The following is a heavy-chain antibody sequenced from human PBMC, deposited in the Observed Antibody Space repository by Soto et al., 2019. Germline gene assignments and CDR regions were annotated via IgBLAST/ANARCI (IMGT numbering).Heavy chain of an antibody. D-gene: IGHD3-3*01. CDR3: ARAPYDFWSLEDAFDI. CDR1: GFTFSSYA. V-gene: IGHV3-30-3*01. J-gene: IGHJ3*02. CDR2: ISYDGSNK. Sequence: QVQLVESGGGVVQPGRSLRLSCAASGFTFSSYAMHWVRQAPGKGLEWVAVISYDGSNKYYADSVKGRFTISRDNSKNTLYLQMNSLRAEDTAVYYCARAPYDFWSLEDAFDIWGQGTRVTVSA.